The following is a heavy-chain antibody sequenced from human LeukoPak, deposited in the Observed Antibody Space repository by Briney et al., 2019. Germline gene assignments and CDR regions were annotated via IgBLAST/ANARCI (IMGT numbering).Heavy chain of an antibody. V-gene: IGHV3-23*01. CDR2: IGGSGGDT. Sequence: PGGSLTLSCAASGFTFSNYGESWVRQAPGKGLEWVSSIGGSGGDTFYADSVKGRFTISRDNPKNTLYLQMNSLRPEDTAIYYCAKDHLFYGDYQGGYFDLWGRGTLVTVSS. J-gene: IGHJ2*01. CDR3: AKDHLFYGDYQGGYFDL. D-gene: IGHD4-17*01. CDR1: GFTFSNYG.